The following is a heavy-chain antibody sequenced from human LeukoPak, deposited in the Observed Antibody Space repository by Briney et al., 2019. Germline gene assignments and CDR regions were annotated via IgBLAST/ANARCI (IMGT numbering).Heavy chain of an antibody. J-gene: IGHJ5*02. V-gene: IGHV1-2*06. Sequence: ASVKVSCKAAGYTFTGYYMFWVRQAPGQGLEWMGRINPNSGGTNYAQKFQGRVSMTRDTSISTAYMELSRLRSDDTAVYYCARGYCSGGSCYSVENWFDPWGQGTLVTVSS. D-gene: IGHD2-15*01. CDR1: GYTFTGYY. CDR3: ARGYCSGGSCYSVENWFDP. CDR2: INPNSGGT.